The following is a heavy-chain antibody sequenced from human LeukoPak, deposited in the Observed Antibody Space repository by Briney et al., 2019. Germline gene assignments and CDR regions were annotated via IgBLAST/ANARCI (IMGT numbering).Heavy chain of an antibody. Sequence: SETLSLTCAVYGGSFSGYYWSWIRRPPGKGLEWIGEINHSGSTNYNPSLKSRVTISVDTSKNQFSLKLSSVTAADTAVYYCARAREGSGSESNKKYYYYMDVWGKGTTVTVSS. CDR2: INHSGST. J-gene: IGHJ6*03. CDR1: GGSFSGYY. V-gene: IGHV4-34*01. D-gene: IGHD3-10*01. CDR3: ARAREGSGSESNKKYYYYMDV.